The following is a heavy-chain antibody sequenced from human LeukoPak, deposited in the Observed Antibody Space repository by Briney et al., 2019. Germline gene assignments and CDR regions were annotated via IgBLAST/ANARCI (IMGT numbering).Heavy chain of an antibody. Sequence: SETLSLTCTVSGGSISSYYWSWIRQPPGKGLEWIGYIYTSGSTNYNPSLKSRVTISVDTSKNQFSLKLSSVTAADTAVYYCARQGPYDAFDYWGPGNPGHRLL. D-gene: IGHD5-12*01. V-gene: IGHV4-4*09. CDR1: GGSISSYY. CDR2: IYTSGST. CDR3: ARQGPYDAFDY. J-gene: IGHJ4*02.